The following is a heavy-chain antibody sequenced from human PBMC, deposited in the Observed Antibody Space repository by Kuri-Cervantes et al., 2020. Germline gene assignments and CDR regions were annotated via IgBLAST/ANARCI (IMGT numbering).Heavy chain of an antibody. J-gene: IGHJ6*03. V-gene: IGHV1-69*06. Sequence: SVKVSCKASGYTFTRYYMHWVRQAPGQGLEWMGGIIPIFGTANYAQKFQGRVTITADKSTSTAYMELSSLRSEDTAVYYCAASGSYYYYYYMDVWGKGTTVTVSS. CDR2: IIPIFGTA. D-gene: IGHD1-26*01. CDR3: AASGSYYYYYYMDV. CDR1: GYTFTRYY.